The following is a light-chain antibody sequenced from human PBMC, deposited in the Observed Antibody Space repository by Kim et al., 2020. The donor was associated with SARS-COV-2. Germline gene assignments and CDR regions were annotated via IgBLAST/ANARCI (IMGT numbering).Light chain of an antibody. CDR1: NESGTNGHF. V-gene: IGLV7-46*01. J-gene: IGLJ3*02. CDR2: DAS. CDR3: FLAYGDARV. Sequence: PGGKVPLTHCSSNESGTNGHFPYWFQQEPGQAPRTLFYDASGKHSWTPARFSGSLLGGKAALTLSGAQAEDEADYYCFLAYGDARVIGGGTQLTVL.